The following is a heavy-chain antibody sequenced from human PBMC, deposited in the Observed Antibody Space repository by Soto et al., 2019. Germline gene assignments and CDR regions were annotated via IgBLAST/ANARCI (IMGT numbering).Heavy chain of an antibody. CDR1: GFTSSNYW. D-gene: IGHD3-10*01. Sequence: GGSLRLSCAASGFTSSNYWMHWVRQAPGKGLVRVSRIKSDGSSTTYADSVKGRFTISRDNAKNTLDLQMHGLRAEDMAVYYCARSVRSGSFPYYYYAMDVWGQGTTVTVSS. CDR3: ARSVRSGSFPYYYYAMDV. J-gene: IGHJ6*02. V-gene: IGHV3-74*01. CDR2: IKSDGSST.